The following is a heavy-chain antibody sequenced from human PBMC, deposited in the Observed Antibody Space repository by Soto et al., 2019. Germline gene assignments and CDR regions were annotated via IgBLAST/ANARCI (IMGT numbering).Heavy chain of an antibody. D-gene: IGHD3-3*01. J-gene: IGHJ2*01. V-gene: IGHV1-8*01. CDR3: ARRMTWSLWCFDL. CDR1: GYTFKDYD. Sequence: QVQLLQSGAEVKKPGTSVRVSCRASGYTFKDYDINWVRRAPGQGLEWMGWMNPNSGNTAYARKFHDRITMTRSVSARTAFMELSSLTREDTAVYYCARRMTWSLWCFDLWGSGTQVTVSS. CDR2: MNPNSGNT.